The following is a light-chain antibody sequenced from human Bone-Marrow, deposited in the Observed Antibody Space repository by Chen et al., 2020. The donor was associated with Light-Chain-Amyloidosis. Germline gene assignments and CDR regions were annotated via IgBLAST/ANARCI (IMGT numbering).Light chain of an antibody. CDR3: QQYGGSPQT. CDR1: QTIPNRF. V-gene: IGKV3-20*01. J-gene: IGKJ1*01. Sequence: EIVLTQSPSTLSLSPGERATLSCRASQTIPNRFLAWYQQKRGQAPRPLIYGVFTRATGIPDRFSGSWSGTDFTLTISRLEPEDFAVYYCQQYGGSPQTFGQGTRVEI. CDR2: GVF.